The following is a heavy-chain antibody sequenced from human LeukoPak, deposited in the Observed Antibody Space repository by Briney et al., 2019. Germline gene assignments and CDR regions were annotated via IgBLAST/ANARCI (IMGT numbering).Heavy chain of an antibody. CDR3: VTLPGIVVVVGATDTIDY. CDR2: IRSKANSYAT. J-gene: IGHJ4*02. D-gene: IGHD2-15*01. CDR1: GFTFSSYG. Sequence: GGSLRLSYAASGFTFSSYGMHWVRQASGKGLEWVGRIRSKANSYATAYAASVKGRFTISRDDSKNTLYLQMNSLRAEDTAVYYCVTLPGIVVVVGATDTIDYWGQGTLVTVSS. V-gene: IGHV3-73*01.